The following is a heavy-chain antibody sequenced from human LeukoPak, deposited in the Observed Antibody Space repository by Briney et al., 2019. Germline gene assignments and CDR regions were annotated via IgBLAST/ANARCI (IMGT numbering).Heavy chain of an antibody. V-gene: IGHV3-7*01. Sequence: VGSLRLSCAASGFTFSSYAMHWVRQAPGKGLEWVANIKQDGSEKYYVDSVKGRFTISRDNAKNSLYLQMNSLRAEDTAVYYCARDSDGSGSYLGGAYYFDYWGQGTLVTVSS. CDR3: ARDSDGSGSYLGGAYYFDY. J-gene: IGHJ4*02. CDR1: GFTFSSYA. CDR2: IKQDGSEK. D-gene: IGHD3-10*01.